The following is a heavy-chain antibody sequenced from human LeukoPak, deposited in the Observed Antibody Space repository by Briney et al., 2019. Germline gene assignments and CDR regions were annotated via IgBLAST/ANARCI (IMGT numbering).Heavy chain of an antibody. D-gene: IGHD6-25*01. CDR3: ARARLLREFDY. CDR2: TRSKPYDGTT. CDR1: GFTFGGYL. V-gene: IGHV3-49*03. J-gene: IGHJ4*02. Sequence: GGSLRLSCTASGFTFGGYLTSWFRQAPGKGLEWVGFTRSKPYDGTTEYAASVKGRFTISGDNSKSIAYLQMNSLESEDTAVYYCARARLLREFDYWGQGTLVTVSS.